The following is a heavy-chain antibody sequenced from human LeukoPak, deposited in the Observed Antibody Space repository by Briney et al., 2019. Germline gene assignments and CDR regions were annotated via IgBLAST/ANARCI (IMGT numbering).Heavy chain of an antibody. J-gene: IGHJ4*02. CDR1: VYTFSIYW. CDR3: ASDFTGRDDY. V-gene: IGHV3-74*01. CDR2: MNTDGSRT. D-gene: IGHD2-8*02. Sequence: PGGSLRLSCASSVYTFSIYWIHWVREAPAKGLVWVSRMNTDGSRTDYADSVKGRFTISRDNAKNILYLQMNSLGAEDTAVYSCASDFTGRDDYWGQGTLVTVSS.